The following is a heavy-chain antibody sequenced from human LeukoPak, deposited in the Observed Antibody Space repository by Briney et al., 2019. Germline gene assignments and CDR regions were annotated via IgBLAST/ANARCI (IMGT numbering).Heavy chain of an antibody. CDR3: ARDKEAWDYYDSSGYSA. CDR2: INWNGGST. Sequence: GGSLRLSCAASGFTFDDYGMSWVRQVPGKGLEWVSGINWNGGSTGYADSVKGRFTISRDNAKNSLYLQMNSLRAEDTALYHCARDKEAWDYYDSSGYSAWGQGTLVTVSS. J-gene: IGHJ4*02. CDR1: GFTFDDYG. D-gene: IGHD3-22*01. V-gene: IGHV3-20*01.